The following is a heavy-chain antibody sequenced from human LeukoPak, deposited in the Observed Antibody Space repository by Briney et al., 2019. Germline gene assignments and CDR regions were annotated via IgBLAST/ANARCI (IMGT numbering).Heavy chain of an antibody. CDR3: AKDQSSGWYYFDY. CDR2: ISGSGGST. D-gene: IGHD6-19*01. CDR1: GFAFSSYA. V-gene: IGHV3-23*01. Sequence: GGSLRLSCAASGFAFSSYAMSWVRQAPGKGLEWVSAISGSGGSTYYADSVKGRFTISRDNSKNTLYLQMNSLRAEDTAVYYCAKDQSSGWYYFDYWGQGTLVTVSS. J-gene: IGHJ4*02.